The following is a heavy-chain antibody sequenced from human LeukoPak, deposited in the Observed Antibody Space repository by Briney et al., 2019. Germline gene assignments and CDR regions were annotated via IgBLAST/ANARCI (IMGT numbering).Heavy chain of an antibody. Sequence: SGGSLRLSCAASGFTFSSYWMSWVRQAPGKGLEWVANIKQDGSEKYYVDSVKGRFTISRDNAKNSLYLQMNSLRAEDTAVYYCARVSGYCSSTSCWGGWFDPWGQGTLVTVSS. CDR3: ARVSGYCSSTSCWGGWFDP. CDR2: IKQDGSEK. D-gene: IGHD2-2*01. CDR1: GFTFSSYW. V-gene: IGHV3-7*01. J-gene: IGHJ5*02.